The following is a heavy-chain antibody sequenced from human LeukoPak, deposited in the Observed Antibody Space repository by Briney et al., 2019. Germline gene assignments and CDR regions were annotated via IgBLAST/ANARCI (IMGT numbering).Heavy chain of an antibody. V-gene: IGHV3-23*01. Sequence: PGGSLRLSCSASGFTLRSYAMGWVRQAPVRGLEWVASISGSADITTYADSLKGRFTISRDNSKNTLYLQINSLRDEDTALYYCGKYLQQSGYPYALDTWGQGTMVTVSS. CDR2: ISGSADIT. D-gene: IGHD5-12*01. J-gene: IGHJ3*02. CDR3: GKYLQQSGYPYALDT. CDR1: GFTLRSYA.